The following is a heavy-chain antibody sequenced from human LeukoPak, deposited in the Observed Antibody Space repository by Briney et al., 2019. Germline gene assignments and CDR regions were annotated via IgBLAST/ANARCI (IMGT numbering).Heavy chain of an antibody. D-gene: IGHD2-15*01. CDR2: ISYDGSNK. Sequence: PGGSLRLSCAASGFTFRSSAMHWVRPAPGKGLEWVAVISYDGSNKYYADSVKGRFTISRDNSKNTLYLQMNSLRAEDTAVYYCARCRVAARAYYFDYWGQGTLVTVSS. CDR3: ARCRVAARAYYFDY. J-gene: IGHJ4*02. V-gene: IGHV3-30-3*01. CDR1: GFTFRSSA.